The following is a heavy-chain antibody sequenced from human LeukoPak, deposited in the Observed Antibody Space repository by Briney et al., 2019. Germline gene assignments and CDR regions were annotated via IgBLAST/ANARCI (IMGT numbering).Heavy chain of an antibody. D-gene: IGHD3-22*01. CDR1: GGPFSSYA. J-gene: IGHJ3*02. Sequence: SVKVSFKASGGPFSSYAISWVRQAPGQGLEWMGRIIPIFGTANYSQKFQGRVTITTDESTSTAYMELSSLRSEDTAVYYCARDSWYYYDSSGYYDGAFDIWGQGTMVTVSS. CDR3: ARDSWYYYDSSGYYDGAFDI. CDR2: IIPIFGTA. V-gene: IGHV1-69*05.